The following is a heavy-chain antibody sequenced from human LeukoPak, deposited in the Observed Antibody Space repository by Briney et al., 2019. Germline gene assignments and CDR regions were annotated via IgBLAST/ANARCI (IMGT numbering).Heavy chain of an antibody. V-gene: IGHV3-74*01. D-gene: IGHD4-23*01. CDR2: TNSDGKTT. J-gene: IGHJ4*02. CDR3: ARGIRWLGY. Sequence: GGSLRLSCAASGFTFSSYWMHWVRQAPGKGLVWVSRTNSDGKTTRYADSAKGRFTISRDNAKNTLYLQMNSLRAEDTAVYYCARGIRWLGYWGQGSLVTVSS. CDR1: GFTFSSYW.